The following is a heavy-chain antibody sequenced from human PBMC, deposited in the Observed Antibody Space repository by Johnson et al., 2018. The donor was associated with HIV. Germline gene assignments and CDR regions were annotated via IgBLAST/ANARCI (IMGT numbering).Heavy chain of an antibody. CDR2: ISNSGSTI. D-gene: IGHD3-22*01. CDR1: GFTFSDYY. CDR3: AIDRPPRYYYDQERYDAFDI. V-gene: IGHV3-11*04. Sequence: QVQLVESGGGLVKPGGSLRLSCAASGFTFSDYYMSWIRQAPGKGLEWVSYISNSGSTIYYADSVKGRFTISRDNAKKSLYLQMNSLRAEETAVYYCAIDRPPRYYYDQERYDAFDIWGQGTMVTVSS. J-gene: IGHJ3*02.